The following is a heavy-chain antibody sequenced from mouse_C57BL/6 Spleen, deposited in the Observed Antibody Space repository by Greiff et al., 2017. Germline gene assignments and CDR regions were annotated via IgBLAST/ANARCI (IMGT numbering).Heavy chain of an antibody. D-gene: IGHD2-1*01. Sequence: QVHVKQSGAELARPGASVKMSCKASGYTFTSYTMHWVKQRPGQGLEWIGYINPSSGYTKYNQKFKDKATLTADKSSSTAYMQLSSLTSEDSAVYYCAREGVYYGNYVFAYWGQGTLVTVSA. J-gene: IGHJ3*01. CDR1: GYTFTSYT. CDR3: AREGVYYGNYVFAY. CDR2: INPSSGYT. V-gene: IGHV1-4*01.